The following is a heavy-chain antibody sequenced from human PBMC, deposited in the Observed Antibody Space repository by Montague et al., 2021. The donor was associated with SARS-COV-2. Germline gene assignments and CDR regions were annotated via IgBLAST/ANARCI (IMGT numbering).Heavy chain of an antibody. Sequence: SRSLSCAASGFTFSRYAMSWARQAPGKGLEWVSEITGSGGTTYYADSVKGRFTISRDNSKYTLFLQMHSLRAEDTAIYYCAKHRTGTTPFDYWGQGTLVTVSS. CDR2: ITGSGGTT. CDR3: AKHRTGTTPFDY. J-gene: IGHJ4*02. CDR1: GFTFSRYA. D-gene: IGHD1-7*01. V-gene: IGHV3-23*01.